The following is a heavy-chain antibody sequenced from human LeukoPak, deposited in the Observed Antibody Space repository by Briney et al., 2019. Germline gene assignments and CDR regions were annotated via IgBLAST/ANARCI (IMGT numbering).Heavy chain of an antibody. J-gene: IGHJ2*01. CDR1: GGTFSSYA. CDR3: ARRAAMDDWYFDL. V-gene: IGHV1-69*01. D-gene: IGHD5-18*01. Sequence: SVKVSCKASGGTFSSYAISWVRQAPGQGLEWMGGIIPIFGTANYAQKFQGRVTITADESTGTAYMELSSLRSEDTAVYYCARRAAMDDWYFDLWGRGTLVTVSS. CDR2: IIPIFGTA.